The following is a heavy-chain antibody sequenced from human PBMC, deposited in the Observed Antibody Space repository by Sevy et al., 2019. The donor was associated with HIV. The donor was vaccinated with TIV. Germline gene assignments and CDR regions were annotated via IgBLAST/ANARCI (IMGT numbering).Heavy chain of an antibody. CDR1: GDSLTDLS. D-gene: IGHD3-3*01. Sequence: ASVKVSCKVSGDSLTDLSIHWVRQAPGKGLEWMGRFDPEDGETIYAQKFQGRVSMIEDTSRDTAYMELNRLRSEDTAVYYCATTREYYVDKSGYLDYWGQGTLVTVSS. J-gene: IGHJ4*02. CDR2: FDPEDGET. V-gene: IGHV1-24*01. CDR3: ATTREYYVDKSGYLDY.